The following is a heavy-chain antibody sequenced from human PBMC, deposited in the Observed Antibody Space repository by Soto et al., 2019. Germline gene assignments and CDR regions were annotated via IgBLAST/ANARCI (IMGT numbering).Heavy chain of an antibody. CDR3: ARDREFEGHDKGGVMVEMAFDY. CDR1: GGSISSYY. CDR2: IYTSGST. J-gene: IGHJ4*02. V-gene: IGHV4-4*07. D-gene: IGHD2-15*01. Sequence: KPSETLSLTCTVSGGSISSYYWSWIRQPAGKGLEWIGRIYTSGSTNYNPSLKSRVTMSVDTSKNQFSLKLSSVTAADTAVYYCARDREFEGHDKGGVMVEMAFDYWGQGTLVTVPQ.